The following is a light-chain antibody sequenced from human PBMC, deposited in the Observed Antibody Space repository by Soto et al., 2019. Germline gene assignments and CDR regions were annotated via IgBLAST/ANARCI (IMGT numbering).Light chain of an antibody. Sequence: DIQMTQSPSTLSASVGDRVTITCRASQSVSSRLAWYQQKPGKAPKLLIYKTSSLESGVPSRFGGSGSGTEFTLTITSLQPDHFATYYCQHYNSYSAFGGGTKVEIK. CDR1: QSVSSR. CDR2: KTS. J-gene: IGKJ4*02. V-gene: IGKV1-5*03. CDR3: QHYNSYSA.